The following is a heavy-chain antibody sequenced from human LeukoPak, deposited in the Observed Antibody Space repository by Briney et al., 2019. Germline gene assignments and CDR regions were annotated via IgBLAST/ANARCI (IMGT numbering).Heavy chain of an antibody. CDR1: GFTFDDYG. CDR3: ASGYSYGRGFDY. J-gene: IGHJ4*02. CDR2: INWNGGST. Sequence: GGSLRLSCAASGFTFDDYGMSWVRHAPGKGLEWVSGINWNGGSTGYADSVKGRFTISRDNAKNSLYLQMNSLRAEDTALYCCASGYSYGRGFDYWSQGTLVTVSS. V-gene: IGHV3-20*04. D-gene: IGHD5-18*01.